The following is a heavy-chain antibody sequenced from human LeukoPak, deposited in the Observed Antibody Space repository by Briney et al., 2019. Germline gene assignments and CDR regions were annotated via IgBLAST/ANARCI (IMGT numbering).Heavy chain of an antibody. J-gene: IGHJ6*02. D-gene: IGHD6-19*01. CDR2: IYYSGST. CDR3: ARGAGHRDYYYYGMDV. Sequence: PSETLSLTCTVSGGSISSYYWSWIRQPPGKGLEWIGYIYYSGSTNYNPSLKSRVTISVDTPKNQFSLKLSSVTAADTAVYYCARGAGHRDYYYYGMDVWGQGTTVTVSS. CDR1: GGSISSYY. V-gene: IGHV4-59*01.